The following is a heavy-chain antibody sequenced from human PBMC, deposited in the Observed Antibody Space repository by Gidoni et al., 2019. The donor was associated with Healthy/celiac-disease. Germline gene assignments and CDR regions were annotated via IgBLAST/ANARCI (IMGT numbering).Heavy chain of an antibody. CDR2: T. V-gene: IGHV3-15*01. D-gene: IGHD2-21*02. CDR3: TTDLCGGDCYRRGYYGMDV. J-gene: IGHJ6*02. Sequence: TDYAAPVKGRFTISRDDSKNTLYLQMNSLKTEDTAVYYCTTDLCGGDCYRRGYYGMDVWGQGTTVTVSS.